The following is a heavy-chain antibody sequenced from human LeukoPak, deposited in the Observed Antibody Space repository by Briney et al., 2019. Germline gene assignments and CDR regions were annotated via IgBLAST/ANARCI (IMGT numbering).Heavy chain of an antibody. CDR1: GFTFSSYW. V-gene: IGHV3-7*01. J-gene: IGHJ3*02. CDR3: ARDEDYGGNLDAFDI. CDR2: IKQDGSEK. Sequence: GGSLRLSCAASGFTFSSYWMSWVRQAPGKGLEWVANIKQDGSEKYYVDSVKGRFTISRDNAKNSLYLQMNSPRAEDTAVYYCARDEDYGGNLDAFDIWGQGTMVTVSS. D-gene: IGHD4-23*01.